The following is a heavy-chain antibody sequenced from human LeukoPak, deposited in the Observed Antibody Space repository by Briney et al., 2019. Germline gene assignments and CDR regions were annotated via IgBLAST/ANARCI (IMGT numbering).Heavy chain of an antibody. D-gene: IGHD6-13*01. J-gene: IGHJ4*02. CDR1: GYTFTSYG. CDR2: ISAYNGNT. Sequence: RASVKVSCKASGYTFTSYGISWVRQAPGRGLEGVGLISAYNGNTNYVQKLQGRVTMNTDTSTSKAYMELRSLRSDDTAVYYCARGIGAYSSSCYDYWGQGTLVTVSS. V-gene: IGHV1-18*01. CDR3: ARGIGAYSSSCYDY.